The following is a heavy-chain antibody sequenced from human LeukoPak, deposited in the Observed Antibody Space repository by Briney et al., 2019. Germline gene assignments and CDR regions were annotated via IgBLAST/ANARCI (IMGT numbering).Heavy chain of an antibody. CDR2: IRSKAYGGAT. Sequence: GGSLRLSCTAPGFTFGDYAMSWVRQAPGKGLEWVGFIRSKAYGGATEYAASVKGRFTISRDDSKSIAYLQMNSLKTEDTAVYYCTRGSGSYYLWGQGTLVTVSS. J-gene: IGHJ4*02. CDR1: GFTFGDYA. D-gene: IGHD1-26*01. V-gene: IGHV3-49*04. CDR3: TRGSGSYYL.